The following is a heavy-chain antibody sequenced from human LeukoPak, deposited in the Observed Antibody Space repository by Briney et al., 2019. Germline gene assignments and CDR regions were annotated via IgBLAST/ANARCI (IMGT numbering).Heavy chain of an antibody. J-gene: IGHJ4*02. CDR2: ITSSSSYI. D-gene: IGHD3-22*01. CDR1: GFTFSRYS. CDR3: ARDLLYYDSSGGDY. Sequence: GGSLRLSCAASGFTFSRYSMNWVCQAPGKGLEWVSSITSSSSYIYYADSLKGRFTISRDNAKISLYLQMNSPRAEDTAVYYCARDLLYYDSSGGDYWGQGTLVTVSS. V-gene: IGHV3-21*01.